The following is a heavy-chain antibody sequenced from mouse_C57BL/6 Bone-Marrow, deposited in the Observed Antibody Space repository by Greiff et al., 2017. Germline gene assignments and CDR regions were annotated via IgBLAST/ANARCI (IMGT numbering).Heavy chain of an antibody. CDR3: ANFYYDSDYFDY. CDR1: GYTFTSYW. J-gene: IGHJ2*01. CDR2: IHPNSGST. Sequence: QVQLQQPGAELVKPGASVKLSCKASGYTFTSYWMHWVKQRPGQGLEWIGMIHPNSGSTNYNEKFKSKATLTVDKSFSTAYMQLSSLTSEDSAVYYCANFYYDSDYFDYWGQGTTLTVSS. V-gene: IGHV1-64*01. D-gene: IGHD2-4*01.